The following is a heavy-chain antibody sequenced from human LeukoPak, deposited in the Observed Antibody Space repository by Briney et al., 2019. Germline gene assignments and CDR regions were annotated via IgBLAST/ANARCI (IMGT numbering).Heavy chain of an antibody. CDR3: ARDPGRRGSGLD. J-gene: IGHJ4*02. V-gene: IGHV4-59*01. Sequence: KPSETLSLTCTVSGGSISNYYLNWIRQPPGKGLEWVGHIYYSGSTSYNPSLKSRVTISVDTSKNQFSLRLSSVTAADTAVYYCARDPGRRGSGLDWGQGSLVTVSS. CDR1: GGSISNYY. D-gene: IGHD6-25*01. CDR2: IYYSGST.